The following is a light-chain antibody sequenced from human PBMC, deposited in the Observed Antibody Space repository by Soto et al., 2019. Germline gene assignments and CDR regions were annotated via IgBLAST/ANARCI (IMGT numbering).Light chain of an antibody. CDR3: QQFSSYPLT. Sequence: EIVLTQSPGTLSLSPGERATLYCRSSQSVINNYLAWYQQKPGQAPRLLIYGASSRATGIPDRFSGGGSGTDFTLTISRLEPEDFAVYYCQQFSSYPLTFGGGTKVDI. J-gene: IGKJ4*01. V-gene: IGKV3-20*01. CDR1: QSVINNY. CDR2: GAS.